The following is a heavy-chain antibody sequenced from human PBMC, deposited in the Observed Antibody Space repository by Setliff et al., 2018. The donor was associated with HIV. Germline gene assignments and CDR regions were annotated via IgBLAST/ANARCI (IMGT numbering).Heavy chain of an antibody. Sequence: PSETLSLTCSVSGGSIRSHYWRWIRQAPGKGLQWIGNVSYRAKTGATTDHNPSLRSRISISLDVSTNQLSLRLRSVTAADTAIYYCARDVAPPLAGDVWSGNGLWGQGTQVTVSS. CDR2: VSYRAKTGATT. CDR1: GGSIRSHY. D-gene: IGHD3-3*01. J-gene: IGHJ4*02. V-gene: IGHV4-59*11. CDR3: ARDVAPPLAGDVWSGNGL.